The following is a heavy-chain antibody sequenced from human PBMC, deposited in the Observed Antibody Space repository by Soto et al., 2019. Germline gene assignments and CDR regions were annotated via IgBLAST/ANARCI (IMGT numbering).Heavy chain of an antibody. CDR3: ASTLPDYYDSSGYENWFAP. CDR2: IYYSGST. D-gene: IGHD3-22*01. J-gene: IGHJ5*02. Sequence: SETLSLTCTVSGGSVSSGSYYWSWIRRPPGKGLEWIGYIYYSGSTNYNPSLKSRVTISVDTSKNQFSLKLSSVTAADTAVYYCASTLPDYYDSSGYENWFAPWGQGTLVTVSS. V-gene: IGHV4-61*01. CDR1: GGSVSSGSYY.